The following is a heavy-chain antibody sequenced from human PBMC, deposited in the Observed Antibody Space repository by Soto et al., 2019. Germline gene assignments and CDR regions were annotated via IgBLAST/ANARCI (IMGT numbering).Heavy chain of an antibody. V-gene: IGHV3-20*04. CDR2: INWNGGFT. CDR3: ARGTNSWPFDY. J-gene: IGHJ4*02. CDR1: GFTFDDHG. D-gene: IGHD1-26*01. Sequence: EVQLVESGGVVVRPGGSLRLTCAASGFTFDDHGMSWVRQPPGKGLEWVSGINWNGGFTSYADSVKGRFTISRDNAQSSLSLQMNSLRVEDTAFYYCARGTNSWPFDYWDQGTLVTVSS.